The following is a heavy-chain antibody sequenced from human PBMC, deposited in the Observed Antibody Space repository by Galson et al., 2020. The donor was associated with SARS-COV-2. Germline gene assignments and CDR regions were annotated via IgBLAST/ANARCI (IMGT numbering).Heavy chain of an antibody. CDR2: IYYSGST. V-gene: IGHV4-31*01. CDR1: GGSISSGGYY. D-gene: IGHD6-19*01. CDR3: ARTQVVRGWYDAFDI. Sequence: SETLSLTCTVSGGSISSGGYYWSWIRQHPGKGLEWIGYIYYSGSTSYNPSLKSLLTISVDTSKNQFSLNLRSVSAADTAVYYCARTQVVRGWYDAFDIWGQGTMVTFSS. J-gene: IGHJ3*02.